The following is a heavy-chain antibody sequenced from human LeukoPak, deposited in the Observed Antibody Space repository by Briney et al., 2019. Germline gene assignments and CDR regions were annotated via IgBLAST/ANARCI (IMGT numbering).Heavy chain of an antibody. CDR2: IWYDGSNK. D-gene: IGHD4-11*01. V-gene: IGHV3-33*01. J-gene: IGHJ6*02. CDR3: ARGLQDLLNYYYYGMDV. Sequence: GGSLRLSCAASGFTFSSYGMHWVRQAPGKGLEWVAVIWYDGSNKYYADSVKGRFTISRDNSKNTLYLRMNSLRAEDTAVYYCARGLQDLLNYYYYGMDVWGQGTTVTVSS. CDR1: GFTFSSYG.